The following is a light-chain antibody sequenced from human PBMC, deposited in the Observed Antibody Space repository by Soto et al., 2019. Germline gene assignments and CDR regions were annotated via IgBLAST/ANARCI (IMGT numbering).Light chain of an antibody. CDR3: QQYDNLPLT. Sequence: DIQMTQSPSSLSASVGDRVTITCQASQDISNYLNWYQQKPGKAPTLLIYDASNLETGVPSRFRESGSGAEFTLTISSMQPEDIATYYCQQYDNLPLTFGGGTKVEIK. CDR2: DAS. J-gene: IGKJ4*01. V-gene: IGKV1-33*01. CDR1: QDISNY.